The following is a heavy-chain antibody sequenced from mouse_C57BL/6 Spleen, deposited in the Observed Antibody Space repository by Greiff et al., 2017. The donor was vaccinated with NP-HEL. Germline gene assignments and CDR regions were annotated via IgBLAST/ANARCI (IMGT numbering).Heavy chain of an antibody. V-gene: IGHV7-3*01. CDR2: IRNKANGYTT. D-gene: IGHD4-1*01. J-gene: IGHJ2*01. CDR3: ARSRTGTGYFDY. Sequence: EVKLMESGGGLVQPGGSLSLSCAASGFTFTDYYMSWVRQPPGKALEWLGFIRNKANGYTTEYSASVKGRFTISRDNSQSILYLQMNALRAEDSATYYCARSRTGTGYFDYWGQGTTLTVSS. CDR1: GFTFTDYY.